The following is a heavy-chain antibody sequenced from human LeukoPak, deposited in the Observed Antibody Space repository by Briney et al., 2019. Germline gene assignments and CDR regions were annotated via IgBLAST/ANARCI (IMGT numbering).Heavy chain of an antibody. D-gene: IGHD4-17*01. Sequence: GGSLRLSCAASGFTFSSYSVNWVRQAPGKGLEWVSSISSSSSYIYYADSVKGRFTISRDNAKNSLYLQMNSLRAEDTAVYYCARDLDYGDYAFDYWGQGTLVTVSS. CDR2: ISSSSSYI. CDR3: ARDLDYGDYAFDY. CDR1: GFTFSSYS. V-gene: IGHV3-21*01. J-gene: IGHJ4*02.